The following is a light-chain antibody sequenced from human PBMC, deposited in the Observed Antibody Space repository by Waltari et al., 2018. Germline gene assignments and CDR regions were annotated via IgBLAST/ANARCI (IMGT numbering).Light chain of an antibody. CDR1: SSDTGGYNY. CDR2: DVT. CDR3: SSYTSTNTVI. V-gene: IGLV2-14*03. J-gene: IGLJ2*01. Sequence: QSALTQPASVYGSPGQSITISCTGTSSDTGGYNYFSWYQQHPAKAPKLMIFDVTKRPSGVSDRFSGSKSGNTASLTISGLHTDDESDYYCSSYTSTNTVIFGGGTKVTVL.